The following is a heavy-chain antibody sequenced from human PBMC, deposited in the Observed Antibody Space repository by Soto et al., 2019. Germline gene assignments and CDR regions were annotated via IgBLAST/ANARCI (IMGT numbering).Heavy chain of an antibody. V-gene: IGHV3-30*04. Sequence: QTQLVDSGGGAVQPGRSLSLSCAASGFTFSYYPMHWVRQAPGKGLEWVAVISFDGSNKYYADYVKGRFTISRANSKKTLYLKMKSLRGEDTAVYYYARLPRDMVSSLYIFPLNGLDTLSDVDFWGPGTTGTVSS. CDR3: ARLPRDMVSSLYIFPLNGLDTLSDVDF. J-gene: IGHJ6*02. CDR2: ISFDGSNK. D-gene: IGHD2-8*01. CDR1: GFTFSYYP.